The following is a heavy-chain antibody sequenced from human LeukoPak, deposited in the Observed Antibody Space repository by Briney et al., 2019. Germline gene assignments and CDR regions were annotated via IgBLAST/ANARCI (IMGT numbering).Heavy chain of an antibody. CDR1: AFTSCSYS. J-gene: IGHJ4*02. V-gene: IGHV3-21*01. CDR2: ISTSSRYI. CDR3: ARDYFPPHYFDGTGYFDD. D-gene: IGHD3-22*01. Sequence: GGSLRLSCAASAFTSCSYSLNCVRQAPGKGLGWVSSISTSSRYIYYSDAVKGRFTISRDNAKNSLYLQMNSLRAEDTAVYYCARDYFPPHYFDGTGYFDDWGQGTLVTVSS.